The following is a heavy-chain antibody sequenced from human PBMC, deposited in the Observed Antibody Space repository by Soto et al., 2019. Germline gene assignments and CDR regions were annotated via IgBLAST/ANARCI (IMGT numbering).Heavy chain of an antibody. J-gene: IGHJ5*02. V-gene: IGHV1-18*04. CDR3: ARAEYYDFWSGWMTAVNNWFDP. CDR2: ISAYNGNT. Sequence: ASVKVSCKASGYTFTSYGISWVRQAPGQGLEWMGWISAYNGNTNYAQKLQGRVTMTTDTSTSTAYMELRSLRSDDTAVYYCARAEYYDFWSGWMTAVNNWFDPWGQGTLVTVS. D-gene: IGHD3-3*01. CDR1: GYTFTSYG.